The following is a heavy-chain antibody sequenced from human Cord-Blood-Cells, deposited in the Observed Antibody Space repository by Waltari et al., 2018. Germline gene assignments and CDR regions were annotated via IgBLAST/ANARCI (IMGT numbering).Heavy chain of an antibody. CDR3: ARIAAAGTLPFDY. CDR2: IYYRGST. V-gene: IGHV4-59*11. J-gene: IGHJ4*02. D-gene: IGHD6-13*01. CDR1: GGSISSHY. Sequence: QVQLQESGPGLVKPSETLSLTCTVSGGSISSHYWSWIRQPPGKGLEWIGYIYYRGSTNYNPSLKSRVTISVDTSKNQFSRKLSSVTAADTAVYYCARIAAAGTLPFDYWGQGTLVTVSS.